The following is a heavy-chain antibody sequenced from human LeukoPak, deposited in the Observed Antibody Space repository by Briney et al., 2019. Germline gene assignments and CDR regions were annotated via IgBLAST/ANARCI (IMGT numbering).Heavy chain of an antibody. Sequence: SVKVSCKASGGTFSSYAISWVRQAPGQGLEWMGGIIPIFGTANYAQKFQGRVTITADESTSSAYMELSSLRSEDTAVYYCAGTIAVAAPVAFDIWGQGTMVTVSS. V-gene: IGHV1-69*01. CDR1: GGTFSSYA. CDR2: IIPIFGTA. D-gene: IGHD6-19*01. J-gene: IGHJ3*02. CDR3: AGTIAVAAPVAFDI.